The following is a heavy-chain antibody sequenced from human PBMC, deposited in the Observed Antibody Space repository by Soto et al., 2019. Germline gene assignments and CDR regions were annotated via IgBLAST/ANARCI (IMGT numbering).Heavy chain of an antibody. V-gene: IGHV1-69*01. CDR3: ARESASGSYYMAKDD. J-gene: IGHJ4*02. Sequence: QVQLVQSGAEVRKPGSSVKVSCEASGGSFSGHGITWVRQAPGQGLEWMGGIIPVYGTAVYAQRFQGRVTIAAAESTNTAYMELRGLRSDDTAVYYYARESASGSYYMAKDDWGQGTLVTVSS. CDR2: IIPVYGTA. D-gene: IGHD1-26*01. CDR1: GGSFSGHG.